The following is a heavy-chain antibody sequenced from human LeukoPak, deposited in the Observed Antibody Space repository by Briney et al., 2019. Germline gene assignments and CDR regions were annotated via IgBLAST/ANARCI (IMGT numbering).Heavy chain of an antibody. V-gene: IGHV6-1*01. CDR3: ARDLGWYDGNWFDP. CDR1: GDIVSSNSAA. D-gene: IGHD6-19*01. J-gene: IGHJ5*02. Sequence: SQTLSLTCAISGDIVSSNSAAWNWIRQSPSRGLEWLGRTYYRSKWYNDYAVSVRSRITINPGTSKNQFSLQLNSVTPEDTAVYYCARDLGWYDGNWFDPWGQGTLVTVSS. CDR2: TYYRSKWYN.